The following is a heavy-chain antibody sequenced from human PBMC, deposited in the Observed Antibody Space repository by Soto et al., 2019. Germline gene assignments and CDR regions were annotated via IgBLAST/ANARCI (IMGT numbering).Heavy chain of an antibody. J-gene: IGHJ4*02. D-gene: IGHD3-3*01. Sequence: SETVSLTCTVSGGSVSSGSYYWSWIRQPPGKGLEWIAYMSYSGTTNYNPSLKSRVTISVDTSKNQFSLKLSSVTAADTAVYYCARAINFDFWSDSQSGYYFDYWGRGTLVTVSS. V-gene: IGHV4-61*01. CDR1: GGSVSSGSYY. CDR3: ARAINFDFWSDSQSGYYFDY. CDR2: MSYSGTT.